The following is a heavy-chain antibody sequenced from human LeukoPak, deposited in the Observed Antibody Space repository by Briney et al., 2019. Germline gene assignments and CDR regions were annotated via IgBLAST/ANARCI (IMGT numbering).Heavy chain of an antibody. V-gene: IGHV3-48*01. Sequence: PGGSLRLSCAASGFTFSSYSVNWVRQAPGKGLEWVSYISSSGSAIYYADSVKGRFTISRDNAKNSLDLQMNSLRAEDTAVYYCGRGSGSPDYWGQGTLVTVSS. CDR2: ISSSGSAI. J-gene: IGHJ4*02. CDR1: GFTFSSYS. CDR3: GRGSGSPDY. D-gene: IGHD1-26*01.